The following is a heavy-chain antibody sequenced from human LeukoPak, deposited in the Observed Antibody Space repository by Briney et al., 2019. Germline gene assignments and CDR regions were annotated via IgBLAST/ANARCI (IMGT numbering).Heavy chain of an antibody. D-gene: IGHD6-19*01. V-gene: IGHV3-21*01. CDR2: ISSSSSYI. CDR1: GFTFSSYS. J-gene: IGHJ6*03. CDR3: ARVGAVAGYYYMDV. Sequence: PGGSLRLSCAASGFTFSSYSMNWVRQAPGKGLEWVSSISSSSSYIYYADSVKGRFTISRDNAKNSLYLQMNSLRAEDTAVYYCARVGAVAGYYYMDVWGKGTTVTVSS.